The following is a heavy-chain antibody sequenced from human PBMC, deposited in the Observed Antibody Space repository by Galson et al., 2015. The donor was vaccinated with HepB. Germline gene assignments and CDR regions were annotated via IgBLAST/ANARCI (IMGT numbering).Heavy chain of an antibody. D-gene: IGHD5-18*01. V-gene: IGHV3-30-3*01. CDR1: GFTFSSYA. Sequence: SLRLSCAASGFTFSSYAMHWVRQAPGKGLEWVAVISYDGSNKYYADSVRGRFTISRDNSKNTLYLQMNSLRAEDTAVYYCARDGGDGSYGPDAFDIWGQGTMVTVSS. CDR2: ISYDGSNK. J-gene: IGHJ3*02. CDR3: ARDGGDGSYGPDAFDI.